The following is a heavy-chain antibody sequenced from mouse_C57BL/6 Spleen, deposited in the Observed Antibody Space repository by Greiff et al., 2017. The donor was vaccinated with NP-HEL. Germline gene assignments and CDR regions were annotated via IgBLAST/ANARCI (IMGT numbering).Heavy chain of an antibody. J-gene: IGHJ3*01. V-gene: IGHV1-82*01. CDR2: IYPGDGDT. CDR3: AREDFYYYGSSYPSWFAY. CDR1: GYAFSSSW. Sequence: VQLQQSGPELVKPGASVKISCKASGYAFSSSWMNWVKQRPGKGLEWIGRIYPGDGDTNYNGKFKGKATLTADKSSSTAYMQLSSLTSEDSAVYFCAREDFYYYGSSYPSWFAYWGQRTLVTVSA. D-gene: IGHD1-1*01.